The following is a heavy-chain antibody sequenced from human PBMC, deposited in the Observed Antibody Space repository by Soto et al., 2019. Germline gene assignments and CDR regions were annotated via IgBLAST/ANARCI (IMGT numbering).Heavy chain of an antibody. CDR2: IYWDDDR. CDR3: VSGSFPNWFDP. D-gene: IGHD3-10*01. Sequence: QITLKESGPTLVKPTQTLTLTCTFSGFSFSTPGVGVGWIRQPPGEALEWPALIYWDDDRRYSPSLRSRLTITKDTSKNQVVLTMTNMDPVDTATYYCVSGSFPNWFDPWGRGILVTVSS. J-gene: IGHJ5*02. CDR1: GFSFSTPGVG. V-gene: IGHV2-5*02.